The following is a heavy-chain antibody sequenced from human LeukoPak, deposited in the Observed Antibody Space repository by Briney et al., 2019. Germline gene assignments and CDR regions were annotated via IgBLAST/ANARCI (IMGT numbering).Heavy chain of an antibody. CDR2: IRAAGLEA. Sequence: GGSLRLSCAASGFTFTIYDMTWVRQAPGKGLEWASIIRAAGLEAYYGNSVKDRFTVSRDNSKNTVYLQMNSLRAEDTAVYYCVRGGREPDSWGQGTLVTVSS. J-gene: IGHJ5*01. V-gene: IGHV3-23*01. CDR3: VRGGREPDS. CDR1: GFTFTIYD. D-gene: IGHD1-26*01.